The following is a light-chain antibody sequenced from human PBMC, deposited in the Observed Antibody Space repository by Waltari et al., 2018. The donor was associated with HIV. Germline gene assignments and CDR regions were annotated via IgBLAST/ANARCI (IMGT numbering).Light chain of an antibody. Sequence: QSVLTQPPSVSGSPGQSITISCSGTNGDIGNYNWVSWYQQYPGKAPKVIIYEVIKLPSGISDRFSGSKSGNMASLTISGLQAEDEADYYCCSHARGSTWVFGGGTKVTVL. CDR1: NGDIGNYNW. J-gene: IGLJ3*02. CDR3: CSHARGSTWV. CDR2: EVI. V-gene: IGLV2-23*02.